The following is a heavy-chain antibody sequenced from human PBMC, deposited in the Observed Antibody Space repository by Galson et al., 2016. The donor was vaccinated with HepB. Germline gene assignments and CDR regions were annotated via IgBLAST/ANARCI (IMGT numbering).Heavy chain of an antibody. V-gene: IGHV4-59*08. D-gene: IGHD3-10*01. CDR1: GASISSDY. J-gene: IGHJ5*02. CDR2: IHDSGST. Sequence: ETLSLTCTVSGASISSDYWSWLRQSPEKGLEWIGYIHDSGSTKHNPSLRGRVTISVDTSNNQLSLKLRSVTAADTAAYYCARHYFGSGSHRFDPWGQGTVVTVSS. CDR3: ARHYFGSGSHRFDP.